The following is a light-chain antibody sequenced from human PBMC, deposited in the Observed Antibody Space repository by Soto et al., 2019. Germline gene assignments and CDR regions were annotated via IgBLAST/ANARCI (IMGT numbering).Light chain of an antibody. J-gene: IGKJ4*01. CDR2: DAS. CDR3: QEYDNLPSLT. Sequence: DIQMTQSPSSLSASIGDRVTITCQASHDITNYLNWYQQKPGKAPKLLIYDASNLETGVPSRFXGRGSGTDFTFTISSLQPEDIATYYCQEYDNLPSLTFGGGTRVEIK. V-gene: IGKV1-33*01. CDR1: HDITNY.